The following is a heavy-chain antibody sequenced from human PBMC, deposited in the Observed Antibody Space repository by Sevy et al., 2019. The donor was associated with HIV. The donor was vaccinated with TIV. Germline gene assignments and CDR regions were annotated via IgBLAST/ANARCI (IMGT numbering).Heavy chain of an antibody. J-gene: IGHJ6*01. D-gene: IGHD6-13*01. V-gene: IGHV3-30*18. CDR3: ANSRGRFDGSSWIYYYYHIDV. CDR2: ISNDGSDK. CDR1: GFAFSRYG. Sequence: GGSLRLSCVASGFAFSRYGMHWVRQAPGKGLEWVALISNDGSDKNYGDSMKGRFTISRDNSRDTVYLQMNSLRAEDTAVYYCANSRGRFDGSSWIYYYYHIDVWGQGTTVTVSS.